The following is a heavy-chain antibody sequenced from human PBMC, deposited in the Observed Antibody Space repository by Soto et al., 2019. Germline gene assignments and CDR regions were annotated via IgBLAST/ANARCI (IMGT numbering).Heavy chain of an antibody. Sequence: EVQLLESGGDLVQPGGSLRLSCAASRFTFSNYAMSWVRQAPGKGLEWVSAISGSGDGTYSAYSVRGRFTISRDNSKNTLFLHMSSLRAEDTAVYFCPKDRGSSWSHGTLDFWGQGALVTVSS. CDR3: PKDRGSSWSHGTLDF. CDR2: ISGSGDGT. D-gene: IGHD6-13*01. CDR1: RFTFSNYA. V-gene: IGHV3-23*01. J-gene: IGHJ4*02.